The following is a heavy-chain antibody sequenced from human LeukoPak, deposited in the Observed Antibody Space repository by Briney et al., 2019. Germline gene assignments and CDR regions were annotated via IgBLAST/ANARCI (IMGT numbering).Heavy chain of an antibody. CDR3: AISNTGFYPPYYGMDV. J-gene: IGHJ6*02. D-gene: IGHD3-9*01. CDR1: GGTFTTYA. CDR2: IIPILGIT. V-gene: IGHV1-69*04. Sequence: SVKVSCKASGGTFTTYAISWVRQAPGQGLEWMGRIIPILGITDYAQNFQGRVTITADKSTTTAYMELTSLRSEDTAVFYCAISNTGFYPPYYGMDVWGQGTTVTVSS.